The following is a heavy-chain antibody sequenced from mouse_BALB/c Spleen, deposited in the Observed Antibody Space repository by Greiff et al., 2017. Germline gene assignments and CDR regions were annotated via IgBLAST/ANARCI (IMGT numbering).Heavy chain of an antibody. V-gene: IGHV14-3*02. D-gene: IGHD2-4*01. J-gene: IGHJ3*01. CDR2: IDPANGNT. Sequence: EVKLQESGAELVKPGASVKLSCTASGFNIKDTYMHWVKQRPEQGLEWIGRIDPANGNTKYDPKFQGKATITADTSSNTAYLQLSSLTSEDTAVYYCAYDYDEAWFAYWGQGTLVTVSA. CDR1: GFNIKDTY. CDR3: AYDYDEAWFAY.